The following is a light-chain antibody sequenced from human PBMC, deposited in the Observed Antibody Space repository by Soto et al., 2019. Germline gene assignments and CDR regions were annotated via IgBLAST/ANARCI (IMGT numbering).Light chain of an antibody. Sequence: QSVLTQPPSASGTPGQRVTISCSGSRSNIDSNYVYWYQQLPGTAPRLLIYRTNQRPSGVPDRFSGSKSGTSGSLAISALRSEDEADYYCTVWDGSLRGRLFGGGTQLTVL. CDR2: RTN. J-gene: IGLJ2*01. CDR3: TVWDGSLRGRL. V-gene: IGLV1-47*01. CDR1: RSNIDSNY.